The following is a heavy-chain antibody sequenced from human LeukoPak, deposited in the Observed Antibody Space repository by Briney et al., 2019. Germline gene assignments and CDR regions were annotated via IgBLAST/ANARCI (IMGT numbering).Heavy chain of an antibody. CDR2: ISGSGGST. D-gene: IGHD2-21*02. CDR1: GFTFSSYA. J-gene: IGHJ4*02. CDR3: AEDRDRIVVVTANDDY. Sequence: PGGSLRLSCAASGFTFSSYAMSWVRQAPGKGLEWVSAISGSGGSTYYADSVKGRFTISRDNSKNTLYLQMNSLRAEDTAVYYCAEDRDRIVVVTANDDYWGQGTLVTVSS. V-gene: IGHV3-23*01.